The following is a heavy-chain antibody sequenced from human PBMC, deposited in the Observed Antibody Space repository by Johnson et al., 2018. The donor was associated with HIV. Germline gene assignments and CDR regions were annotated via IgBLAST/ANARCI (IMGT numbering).Heavy chain of an antibody. CDR3: AKVLTHYYDSSGYYDNAFDI. J-gene: IGHJ3*02. Sequence: VQLVESGGGFVQRGGSLRLSCEASGFTLGSYDMHWVRQAPGKGLEWVSGISWNSGSICYADSVKGRFTISRDNAKNSLYLQMNSLRAEDTALYYCAKVLTHYYDSSGYYDNAFDIWGQGTMVTVSS. CDR1: GFTLGSYD. V-gene: IGHV3-9*01. CDR2: ISWNSGSI. D-gene: IGHD3-22*01.